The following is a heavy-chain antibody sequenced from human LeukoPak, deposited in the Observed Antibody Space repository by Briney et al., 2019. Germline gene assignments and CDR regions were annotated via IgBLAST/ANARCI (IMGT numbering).Heavy chain of an antibody. Sequence: GESLKISCKASGYRFTNYWIAWVRQMPGKGLELMGSIYPGDSDTRYSPSFQGQVTISADKSISTAYLQWSSLKASDTAMYYCARATGYSSGWSDYWGQGTLVTVSS. J-gene: IGHJ4*02. CDR1: GYRFTNYW. CDR3: ARATGYSSGWSDY. D-gene: IGHD6-19*01. CDR2: IYPGDSDT. V-gene: IGHV5-51*01.